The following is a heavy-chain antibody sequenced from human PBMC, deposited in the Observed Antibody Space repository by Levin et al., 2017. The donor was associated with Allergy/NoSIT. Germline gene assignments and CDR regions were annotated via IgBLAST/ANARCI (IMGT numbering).Heavy chain of an antibody. Sequence: KVSCKGSGYSFTSYWIGWVRQMPGKGLEWMGIIYPGDSDTRYSPSFQGQVTISADKSISTAYLQWSSLKASDTAMYYCARGAKTTVVTPVYPYWGQGTLVTVSS. V-gene: IGHV5-51*01. D-gene: IGHD4-23*01. CDR1: GYSFTSYW. CDR3: ARGAKTTVVTPVYPY. CDR2: IYPGDSDT. J-gene: IGHJ4*02.